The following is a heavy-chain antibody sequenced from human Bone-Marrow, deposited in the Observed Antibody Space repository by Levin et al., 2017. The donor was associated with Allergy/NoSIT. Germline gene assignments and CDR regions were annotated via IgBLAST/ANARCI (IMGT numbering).Heavy chain of an antibody. CDR2: IWYDGSNK. CDR1: GFTFSSYG. Sequence: GGSLRLSCAASGFTFSSYGMHWVRQAPGKGLEWVAVIWYDGSNKYYADSVKGRFTISRDNSKNTLYLQMNSLRAEDTAVYYCARGVKGYYDSSGYHTTRGAFDSWGHGTMDTV. CDR3: ARGVKGYYDSSGYHTTRGAFDS. V-gene: IGHV3-33*01. D-gene: IGHD3-22*01. J-gene: IGHJ3*02.